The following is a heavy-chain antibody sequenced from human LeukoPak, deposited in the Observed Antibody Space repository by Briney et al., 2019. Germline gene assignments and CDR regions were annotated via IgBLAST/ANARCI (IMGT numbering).Heavy chain of an antibody. CDR2: IYGGGST. CDR1: GFTVSTSY. J-gene: IGHJ4*02. CDR3: ARGYSSGWPDF. Sequence: PGGSLRLSCAASGFTVSTSYMNWVRQAPGKGLEWVSVIYGGGSTHYADSVRGRFTISRDNSKNTLYLQMNSLRAEDTAVYFCARGYSSGWPDFWGQGTLVTVSS. V-gene: IGHV3-53*01. D-gene: IGHD6-25*01.